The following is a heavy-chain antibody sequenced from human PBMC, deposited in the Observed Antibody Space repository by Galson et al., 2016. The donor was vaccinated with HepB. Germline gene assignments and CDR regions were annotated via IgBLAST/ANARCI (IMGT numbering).Heavy chain of an antibody. CDR1: GSTFSGYD. V-gene: IGHV3-21*01. D-gene: IGHD3-3*02. CDR3: ASDDFKLARSAGMDV. Sequence: SLRLSCAASGSTFSGYDMNWVRQAPGKGLEWVSYISDTSSHTYYAESVKGRSTISRDNAKNSLYLQMNSLRVEDTAVYYCASDDFKLARSAGMDVWGQGTTVTVSS. CDR2: ISDTSSHT. J-gene: IGHJ6*02.